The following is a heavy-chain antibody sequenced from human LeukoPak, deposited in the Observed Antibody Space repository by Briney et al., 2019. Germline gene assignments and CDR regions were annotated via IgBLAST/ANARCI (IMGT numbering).Heavy chain of an antibody. CDR3: ASAPPAYCTNGVCYPDY. D-gene: IGHD2-8*01. J-gene: IGHJ4*02. CDR2: IIPIFGTA. V-gene: IGHV1-69*13. Sequence: SVKVSCKASGGTFSSYAISWVRQAPGQGLEWMGGIIPIFGTANYAQKFQGSVTITADESTSTAYMELSSLRSEDTAVYYCASAPPAYCTNGVCYPDYWGQGTLVTVSS. CDR1: GGTFSSYA.